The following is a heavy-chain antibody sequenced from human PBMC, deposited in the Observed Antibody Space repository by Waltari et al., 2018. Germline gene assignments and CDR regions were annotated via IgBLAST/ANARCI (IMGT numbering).Heavy chain of an antibody. J-gene: IGHJ4*02. CDR1: GFTFSRYA. CDR2: ISGSGGST. CDR3: AKDHPYCSGGSCPADFDY. Sequence: EVQLLESGGGLVQPGGSLRLSCAASGFTFSRYAMSWVCQAPGKGLGWISAISGSGGSTYYAYSVKGRFTISRDNSKNTLYLQMNSLRAEYTAVYYCAKDHPYCSGGSCPADFDYWGQGTLVTVSS. V-gene: IGHV3-23*01. D-gene: IGHD2-15*01.